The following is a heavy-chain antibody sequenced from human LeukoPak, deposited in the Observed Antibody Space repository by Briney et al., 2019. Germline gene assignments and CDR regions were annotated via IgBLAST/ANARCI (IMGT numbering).Heavy chain of an antibody. CDR2: ISDSGGST. J-gene: IGHJ6*02. Sequence: GGSLRLSCAASGVTFSNYAMSWVRQAPGKGLEWVSTISDSGGSTYYADSVKGRFTISRDNSKNTLYLQMSSLRAEDTAIHYCAKVPYSDYGSGRPPFMDVWGQGTTVAVSS. D-gene: IGHD3-10*01. CDR3: AKVPYSDYGSGRPPFMDV. V-gene: IGHV3-23*01. CDR1: GVTFSNYA.